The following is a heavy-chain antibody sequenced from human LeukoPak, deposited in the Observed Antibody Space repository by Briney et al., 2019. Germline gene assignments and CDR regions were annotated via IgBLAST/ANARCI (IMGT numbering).Heavy chain of an antibody. CDR1: GGSISSYY. V-gene: IGHV4-4*07. Sequence: SETLSLTCTVSGGSISSYYWSWIRQPAGKGLEWIGRIYTSGSTNYNPSLKSRVTMSVDTSKNQFSLKLSSVTAADTAVYYCARGVGYCSGGSCHGWFDPWGQRTLVTVSS. J-gene: IGHJ5*02. D-gene: IGHD2-15*01. CDR3: ARGVGYCSGGSCHGWFDP. CDR2: IYTSGST.